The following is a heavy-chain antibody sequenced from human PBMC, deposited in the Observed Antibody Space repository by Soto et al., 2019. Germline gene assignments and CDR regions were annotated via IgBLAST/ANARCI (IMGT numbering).Heavy chain of an antibody. Sequence: RQGESLKISCQGSGYSFTSYWIGWVRQMPGKGLEWMGIIYPGDSDTRYSPSFQGQVTISADKSISTAYLQWSSLKASDTAMYYCAREQELHGWFDPWGQGTLVTVSS. CDR2: IYPGDSDT. CDR3: AREQELHGWFDP. D-gene: IGHD1-26*01. J-gene: IGHJ5*02. CDR1: GYSFTSYW. V-gene: IGHV5-51*03.